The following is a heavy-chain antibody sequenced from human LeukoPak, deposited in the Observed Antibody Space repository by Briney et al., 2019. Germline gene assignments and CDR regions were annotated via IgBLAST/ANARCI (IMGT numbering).Heavy chain of an antibody. J-gene: IGHJ6*04. CDR1: GLRFSRGG. V-gene: IGHV3-30*02. Sequence: GGSLRLSCKASGLRFSRGGMHWIRQAPGKGLEWLAFIQYDESSKYYADSVKGRFTISRDNSKNTLYLQMNTLRPEDTAVYYCARDGTPMYTTGWVYMDVWGKGTTVTISS. CDR2: IQYDESSK. D-gene: IGHD6-19*01. CDR3: ARDGTPMYTTGWVYMDV.